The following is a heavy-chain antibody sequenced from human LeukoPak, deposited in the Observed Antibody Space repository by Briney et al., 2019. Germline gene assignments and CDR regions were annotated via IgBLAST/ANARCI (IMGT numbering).Heavy chain of an antibody. V-gene: IGHV3-64D*09. CDR2: ISSNGGST. Sequence: PGGSLRLSCSASGFTFSSYAMHWVRQAPGKGLEYVSAISSNGGSTYYADSVKGRFTISRDNSKNTLYLQMSSLRAEDTAVYYCVKDWGYYYGSGSVDYWGQGTLVTVSS. D-gene: IGHD3-10*01. CDR1: GFTFSSYA. J-gene: IGHJ4*02. CDR3: VKDWGYYYGSGSVDY.